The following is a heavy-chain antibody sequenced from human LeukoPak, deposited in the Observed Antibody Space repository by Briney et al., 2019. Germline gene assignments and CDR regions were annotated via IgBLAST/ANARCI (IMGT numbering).Heavy chain of an antibody. CDR3: AKDLGQRWLQSDAFDI. CDR2: IGGSGGST. J-gene: IGHJ3*02. Sequence: GGSLRLSCAASGFTFAGYTMNWVRQAPGKGLEWVSGIGGSGGSTFYADSVKGRFTISRDNSKNTLYLQINSLRAEDTAVYYCAKDLGQRWLQSDAFDIWGQGTTVTVSS. V-gene: IGHV3-23*01. D-gene: IGHD5-12*01. CDR1: GFTFAGYT.